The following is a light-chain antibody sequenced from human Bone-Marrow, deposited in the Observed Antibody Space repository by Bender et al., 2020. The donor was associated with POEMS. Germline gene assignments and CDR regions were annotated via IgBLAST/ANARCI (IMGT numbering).Light chain of an antibody. CDR2: ENS. Sequence: SSVLTQPPSVSVAPGQTARVTCGDDNIGEKTVHWYQQKAGQAPVLVVYENSDRPSGIPDRFSGSNSGNTATLTISRVEAGDEADYYCQVWDNTDDSHAFGTGTKVTVL. J-gene: IGLJ1*01. CDR1: NIGEKT. CDR3: QVWDNTDDSHA. V-gene: IGLV3-21*02.